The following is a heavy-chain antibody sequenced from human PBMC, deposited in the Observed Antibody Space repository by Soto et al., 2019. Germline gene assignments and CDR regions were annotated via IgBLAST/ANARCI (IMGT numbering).Heavy chain of an antibody. J-gene: IGHJ6*02. V-gene: IGHV3-33*01. CDR2: IWYDGSNK. D-gene: IGHD2-2*01. Sequence: PGGSLRLSCAASGFTFSSYGMHWVRQAPGKGLEWVAVIWYDGSNKYYADSVKGRFTISRDNSKNTLYLQMNSLRAEDTAVYYCAREGSEYQLLFSYYYGMDVRGQGTTVTVSS. CDR3: AREGSEYQLLFSYYYGMDV. CDR1: GFTFSSYG.